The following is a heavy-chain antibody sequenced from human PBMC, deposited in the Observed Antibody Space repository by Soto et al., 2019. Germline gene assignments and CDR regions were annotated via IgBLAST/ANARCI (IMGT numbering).Heavy chain of an antibody. Sequence: SETLSLTCTVSGGSISNPIYYWAWIRQPPGKGLEWIGSIFYNGNSYYNPSLKSRVTMSVDTSQNQFSLKLSSVTAADTAVYYCAGRISLTSVEIFSGGLSGYNRVDPWGRGTLVTVSS. CDR2: IFYNGNS. D-gene: IGHD3-3*01. CDR1: GGSISNPIYY. J-gene: IGHJ5*01. V-gene: IGHV4-39*01. CDR3: AGRISLTSVEIFSGGLSGYNRVDP.